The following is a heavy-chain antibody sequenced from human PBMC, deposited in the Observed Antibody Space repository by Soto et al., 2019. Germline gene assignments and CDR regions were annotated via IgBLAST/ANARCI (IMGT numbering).Heavy chain of an antibody. V-gene: IGHV1-18*01. CDR1: GYTFTSYG. J-gene: IGHJ4*02. D-gene: IGHD2-15*01. CDR3: ATSNCSGSSCYSYYFDS. Sequence: QVQLVQSGAEVKKPGASVKVSCKTSGYTFTSYGISWVRQAPGQGLEWMGWISAYNGNTNYAQKLQGRVTMTTDTSTSTAYMKLRSLRSVATALYYCATSNCSGSSCYSYYFDSWAQATLVTVSS. CDR2: ISAYNGNT.